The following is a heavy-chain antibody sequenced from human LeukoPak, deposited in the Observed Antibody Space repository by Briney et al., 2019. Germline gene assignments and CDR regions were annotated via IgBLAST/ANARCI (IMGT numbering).Heavy chain of an antibody. CDR3: ARHGSGTSLALYP. Sequence: SETLSLTCTVSGGSLSSYYWSWIRQSPGKGLEWVGYISYSGTTNYNPSLKSRVTISLGTSKNRFSLNLTSVTAADTAVYYCARHGSGTSLALYPWGQGTLVTVSS. D-gene: IGHD3-10*01. V-gene: IGHV4-59*08. CDR1: GGSLSSYY. CDR2: ISYSGTT. J-gene: IGHJ5*02.